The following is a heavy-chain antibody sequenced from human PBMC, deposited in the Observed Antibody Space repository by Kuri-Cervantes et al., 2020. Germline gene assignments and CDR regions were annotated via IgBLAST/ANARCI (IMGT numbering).Heavy chain of an antibody. CDR3: AREIEDVSSFGWSLDS. Sequence: GESLKISCAASGFTFSSYAMHWVRQAPGRGLEWVAVISYDGSNKYYADSVKGRFTISRENAKNSLYLQMNSLRAEDTAVYYCAREIEDVSSFGWSLDSWGQESWSPSPQ. D-gene: IGHD6-19*01. CDR2: ISYDGSNK. J-gene: IGHJ5*01. V-gene: IGHV3-30*14. CDR1: GFTFSSYA.